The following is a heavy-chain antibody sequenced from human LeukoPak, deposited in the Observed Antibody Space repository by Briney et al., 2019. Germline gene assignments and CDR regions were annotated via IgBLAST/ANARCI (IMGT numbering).Heavy chain of an antibody. J-gene: IGHJ6*03. CDR2: INHSGST. D-gene: IGHD3-3*01. Sequence: SETLSLTCAVYGGSFSGYYWSWIRQPPGKGLEWIGEINHSGSTNYNPSLKSRVTISVDTSKNQFSLKLSSVTAADTAVYYCARGRNYDFWSGLTGCYMDVWGKGTTVTVSS. CDR1: GGSFSGYY. CDR3: ARGRNYDFWSGLTGCYMDV. V-gene: IGHV4-34*01.